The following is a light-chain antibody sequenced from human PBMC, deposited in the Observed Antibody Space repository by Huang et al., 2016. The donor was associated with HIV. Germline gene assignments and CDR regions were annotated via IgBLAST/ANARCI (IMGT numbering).Light chain of an antibody. V-gene: IGKV3-11*01. J-gene: IGKJ4*01. Sequence: EIILTQSPATLSLSPGERATLSCRASQSVSSYLAWYQQKPGQAPRLLIYDASNRATGIPARFSGSGSGTDFTLTISRLEPEDFAVYYCQQRSNRPPLTFGGGTKVEIK. CDR2: DAS. CDR1: QSVSSY. CDR3: QQRSNRPPLT.